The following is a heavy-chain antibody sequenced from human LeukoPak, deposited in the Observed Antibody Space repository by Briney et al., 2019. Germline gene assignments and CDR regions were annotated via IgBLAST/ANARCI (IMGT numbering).Heavy chain of an antibody. CDR2: INSDGSST. V-gene: IGHV3-74*01. Sequence: GGSLRLYCSASGFTFSTYWMHWLRQGPGKGLLWFSRINSDGSSTNYADYVKGRFTISRDNAKNTLYLQMNSLRAEDTAVYYCARNYFFGSGSYFPIDPWGQGTLVTVSS. D-gene: IGHD3-10*01. CDR3: ARNYFFGSGSYFPIDP. J-gene: IGHJ5*02. CDR1: GFTFSTYW.